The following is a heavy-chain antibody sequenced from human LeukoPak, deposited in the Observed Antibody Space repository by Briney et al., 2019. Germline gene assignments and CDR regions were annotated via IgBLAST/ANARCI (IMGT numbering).Heavy chain of an antibody. Sequence: GGSLRLSCAASGFTFGSYAMHWVRQAPGKGLEWVAVISYDGSNKYYADSVKGRFTISRDNSKNTLYLQMNSLRAEDTAVYYCAREEDYYDSSGYYFYFDYWGQGTLVTVSS. CDR2: ISYDGSNK. CDR1: GFTFGSYA. V-gene: IGHV3-30-3*01. CDR3: AREEDYYDSSGYYFYFDY. D-gene: IGHD3-22*01. J-gene: IGHJ4*02.